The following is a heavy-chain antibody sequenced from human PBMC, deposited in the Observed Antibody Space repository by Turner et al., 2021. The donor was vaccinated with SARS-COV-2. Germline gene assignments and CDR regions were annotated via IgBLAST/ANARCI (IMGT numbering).Heavy chain of an antibody. CDR1: GGHINNTLYS. CDR3: ARHEINSYDASGYYTSP. Sequence: LQLQESGPRLVKPSETLSLTCAVSGGHINNTLYSWGWIRQPTGKGLEWIGSVFHTGSSYYKSSLKRRVAISIDTSKNHFSLRLNSVTAADTAVYYCARHEINSYDASGYYTSPWGQGILVTVSS. D-gene: IGHD3-22*01. CDR2: VFHTGSS. V-gene: IGHV4-39*01. J-gene: IGHJ5*02.